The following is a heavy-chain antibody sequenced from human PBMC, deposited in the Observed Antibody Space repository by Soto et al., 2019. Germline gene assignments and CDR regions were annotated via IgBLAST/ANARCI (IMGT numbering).Heavy chain of an antibody. CDR3: TRRSVSGAGCHSDFAH. CDR1: GFTLSGCD. J-gene: IGHJ4*02. V-gene: IGHV3-73*01. Sequence: EVQLVESGGCLVQPGGSLKLSCAASGFTLSGCDMHWFRQASGEGMEWFGRIQTKVESYATGVAASVQGRFTISRDDSTNAADLEMNSLKSEDTAVYYCTRRSVSGAGCHSDFAHWGQGSLVTVSS. D-gene: IGHD2-21*02. CDR2: IQTKVESYAT.